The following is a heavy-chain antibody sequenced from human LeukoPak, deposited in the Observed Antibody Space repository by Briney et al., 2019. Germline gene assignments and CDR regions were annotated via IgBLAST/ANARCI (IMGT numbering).Heavy chain of an antibody. D-gene: IGHD5-12*01. Sequence: GSLRLSCAASGFTFSDYYMSWIRQAPGKGLEWVSYISSSGSTIYYADSVKGRFTISRDNAKNSLYLQMNSLRAEDTAVYYCARASRDGYAAPIDIWGQGTMVTVSS. V-gene: IGHV3-11*01. CDR2: ISSSGSTI. CDR1: GFTFSDYY. J-gene: IGHJ3*02. CDR3: ARASRDGYAAPIDI.